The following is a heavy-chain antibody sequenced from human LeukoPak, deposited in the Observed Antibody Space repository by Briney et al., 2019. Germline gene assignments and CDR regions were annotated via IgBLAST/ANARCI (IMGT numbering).Heavy chain of an antibody. CDR2: INRDGTEK. CDR1: GFNFSDSR. V-gene: IGHV3-7*04. Sequence: GGSLRLSCATSGFNFSDSRMTWVRQAPGKGLQWVANINRDGTEKHFLDSVEGRFIISRDNAKKSLYLQMSSLRPQDTAVYFCVRGDWYFEAWGQGTLVTVSS. D-gene: IGHD2-21*01. CDR3: VRGDWYFEA. J-gene: IGHJ4*02.